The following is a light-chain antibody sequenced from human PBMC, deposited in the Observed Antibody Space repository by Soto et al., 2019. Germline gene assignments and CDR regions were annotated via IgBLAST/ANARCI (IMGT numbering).Light chain of an antibody. CDR1: QSVTGNY. J-gene: IGKJ1*01. Sequence: VLTQSPGTLSVSPGERVTVTCGASQSVTGNYLAWYQQKPGQAPRLLIYGALYRATGIPDRFSGSGSGTDFSLTISRLEPEDFAVYCCQQYGSTPPTFGQGTKVEMK. CDR2: GAL. CDR3: QQYGSTPPT. V-gene: IGKV3-20*01.